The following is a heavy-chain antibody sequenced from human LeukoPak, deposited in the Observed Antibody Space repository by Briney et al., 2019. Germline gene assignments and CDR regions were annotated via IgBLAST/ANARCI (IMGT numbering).Heavy chain of an antibody. CDR3: ARAVGSSGRRYYYYYYMDV. V-gene: IGHV3-11*01. D-gene: IGHD6-13*01. Sequence: GGSLRLSCAASGFTFSDYNMRWIRQAPGKGLEWVSSISRSGSTKYYADSVKGRFTISRDNAKNSLFLQMNSLRAEDTAVYYCARAVGSSGRRYYYYYYMDVWGKGTTVTVSS. CDR1: GFTFSDYN. J-gene: IGHJ6*03. CDR2: ISRSGSTK.